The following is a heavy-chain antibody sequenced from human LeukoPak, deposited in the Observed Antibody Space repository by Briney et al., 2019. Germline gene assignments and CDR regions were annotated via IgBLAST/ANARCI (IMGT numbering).Heavy chain of an antibody. Sequence: SETLSLTCTVSGGSVRSDSYYWSWIRQPPGKGLEWIGYVYYSGSTNYNPSLKSRVTISVDTSKNQFSLKLSSVTAADTAVYYCARDRYDFWSGHGWFDPWGQGTLVTVSS. V-gene: IGHV4-61*01. D-gene: IGHD3-3*01. CDR2: VYYSGST. CDR3: ARDRYDFWSGHGWFDP. J-gene: IGHJ5*02. CDR1: GGSVRSDSYY.